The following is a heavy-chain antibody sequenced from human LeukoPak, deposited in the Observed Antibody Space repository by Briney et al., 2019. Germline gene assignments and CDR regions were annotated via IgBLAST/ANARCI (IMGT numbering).Heavy chain of an antibody. CDR1: GFTLSDHY. D-gene: IGHD4-23*01. J-gene: IGHJ4*02. CDR2: TRNKANSYTT. CDR3: ARGGLRWSYFDY. Sequence: GGSLRLSCAASGFTLSDHYMDWVRQAPGKGLEWAGRTRNKANSYTTEYAASVKGRFTISRDDSKNSLYLQMNSLKTEDTAVYYCARGGLRWSYFDYWGQGTLVTVSS. V-gene: IGHV3-72*01.